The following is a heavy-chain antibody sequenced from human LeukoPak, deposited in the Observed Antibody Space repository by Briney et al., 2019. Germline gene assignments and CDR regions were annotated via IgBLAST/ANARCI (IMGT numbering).Heavy chain of an antibody. V-gene: IGHV4-59*01. CDR3: ARAPGYCSGGSCYNGDYYYGMDV. CDR2: IYYSGST. CDR1: GGSISSYY. Sequence: SETLSLTCTVSGGSISSYYWSWIRQPPGKGLEWIGYIYYSGSTNYNPSLKSRVTISVDTSKNQFSLKLSSVTAADTAVYYCARAPGYCSGGSCYNGDYYYGMDVWGQGTTVTVSS. J-gene: IGHJ6*02. D-gene: IGHD2-15*01.